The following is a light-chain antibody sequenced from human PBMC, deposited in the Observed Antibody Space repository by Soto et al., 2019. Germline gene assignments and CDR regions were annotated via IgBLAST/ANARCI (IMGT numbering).Light chain of an antibody. Sequence: EIALTQSPGTMSLSPGDRATLSCRASQSVTSNYLAWYQQKPGQAPRLLLYGASSRATGIPARFSGSGSGTDFTLTISSLEPEDFAVYYCQQRGSWPPSITFGQGTRLEIK. CDR1: QSVTSNY. CDR3: QQRGSWPPSIT. J-gene: IGKJ5*01. V-gene: IGKV3-20*01. CDR2: GAS.